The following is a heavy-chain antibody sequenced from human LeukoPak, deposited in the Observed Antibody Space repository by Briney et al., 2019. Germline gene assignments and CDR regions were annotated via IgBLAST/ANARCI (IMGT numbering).Heavy chain of an antibody. Sequence: GGSLRLSCAASGFTFSIYAMSWVRQAPGKGLECVSAISGSGGSTYYADSVKGRFTISRDNSKNTLYLQMNSLRAEDTAVYYCAELARGPTARDYWGQGTLVTVSS. CDR2: ISGSGGST. J-gene: IGHJ4*02. CDR1: GFTFSIYA. V-gene: IGHV3-23*01. CDR3: AELARGPTARDY. D-gene: IGHD3-10*01.